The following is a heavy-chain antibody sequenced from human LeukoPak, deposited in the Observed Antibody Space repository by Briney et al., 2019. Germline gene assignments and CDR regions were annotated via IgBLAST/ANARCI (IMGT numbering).Heavy chain of an antibody. Sequence: GESLKISCKGSGYSFTSYWIGWVRQIPGKGLDWMGIIYPGDSDTRYSPSLQGQVTISADKSISTAYLQWSSLKASDTAMYYCARHVGSREMYYFDYWGQGTLVTVSS. D-gene: IGHD6-13*01. V-gene: IGHV5-51*01. J-gene: IGHJ4*02. CDR2: IYPGDSDT. CDR1: GYSFTSYW. CDR3: ARHVGSREMYYFDY.